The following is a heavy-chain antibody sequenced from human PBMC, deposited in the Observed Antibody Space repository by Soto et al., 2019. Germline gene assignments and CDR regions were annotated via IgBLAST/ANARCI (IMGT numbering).Heavy chain of an antibody. CDR3: ATSYGSGYRAFDY. CDR1: GDTFAFHS. V-gene: IGHV1-69*02. Sequence: QVQLVQSGAEVKRPGSSVKVSCKASGDTFAFHSINWVRQAPGLGLEWMGRINPILSMSNYAQRFQGRVTMTADKSTSTAYMVLSSVRSEDTAIYYCATSYGSGYRAFDYWGQGALVTVSS. J-gene: IGHJ4*02. D-gene: IGHD3-10*01. CDR2: INPILSMS.